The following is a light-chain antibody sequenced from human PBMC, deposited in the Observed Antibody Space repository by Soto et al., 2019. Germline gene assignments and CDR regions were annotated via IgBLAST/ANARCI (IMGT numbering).Light chain of an antibody. Sequence: EIVMTQSPATLSVSPGERAALSCRASQSVSSKLAWYQQKPGHAPRLLIYGASTRVTGIPGRFSGSGSGTEFTLTISSLQYEDFAVYYCQQYSNWQWTFGQGTKVEIK. J-gene: IGKJ1*01. V-gene: IGKV3-15*01. CDR1: QSVSSK. CDR3: QQYSNWQWT. CDR2: GAS.